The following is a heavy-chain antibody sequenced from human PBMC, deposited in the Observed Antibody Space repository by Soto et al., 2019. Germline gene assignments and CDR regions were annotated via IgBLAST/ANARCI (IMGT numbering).Heavy chain of an antibody. Sequence: QVQLVQSGAEVKKPGSSVKVSCKASGGTFSSYAISWVRQAPGQGLGWMGGIIPIFGTANYAQKFQGRVTITADESTSTAYMELSSLRSEDTAVYYCARDRGISGSGSYPYYYGMDVWGQGTTVTVSS. V-gene: IGHV1-69*01. J-gene: IGHJ6*02. CDR3: ARDRGISGSGSYPYYYGMDV. D-gene: IGHD3-10*01. CDR1: GGTFSSYA. CDR2: IIPIFGTA.